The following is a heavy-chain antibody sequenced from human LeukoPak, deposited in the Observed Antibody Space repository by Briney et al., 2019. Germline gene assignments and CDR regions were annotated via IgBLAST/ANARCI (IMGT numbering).Heavy chain of an antibody. CDR1: GGSISSSSYY. CDR2: MYYSWST. V-gene: IGHV4-39*07. J-gene: IGHJ6*03. CDR3: AREWGYYYYYMDV. D-gene: IGHD1-26*01. Sequence: SETLSLTCTVSGGSISSSSYYWGWIRQPPGKGLEWNGSMYYSWSTYYNPSLKSRVTISVDKTKYQFSLKLSSVPAEDTAVYYCAREWGYYYYYMDVWGKGTTVTISS.